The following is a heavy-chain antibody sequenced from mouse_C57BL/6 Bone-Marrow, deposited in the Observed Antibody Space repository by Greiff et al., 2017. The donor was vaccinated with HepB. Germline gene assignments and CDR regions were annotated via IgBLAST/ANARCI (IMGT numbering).Heavy chain of an antibody. D-gene: IGHD3-2*02. CDR3: ARSQLRLRTSAWFAY. CDR1: GYTFTSYW. V-gene: IGHV1-72*01. J-gene: IGHJ3*01. CDR2: IDPNSGGT. Sequence: QVQLQQSGAELVKPGASVKLSCKASGYTFTSYWMHWVKQRPGRGLEWIGRIDPNSGGTKYNEKFKSKATLTVDKPSSTAYMQLSSLTSEDSAVYYCARSQLRLRTSAWFAYWGQGTLVTVSA.